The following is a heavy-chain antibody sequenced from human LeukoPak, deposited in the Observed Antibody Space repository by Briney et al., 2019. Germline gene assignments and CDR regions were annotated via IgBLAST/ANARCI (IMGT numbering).Heavy chain of an antibody. D-gene: IGHD2-15*01. J-gene: IGHJ6*02. Sequence: GGSLRLSCSASGFTFSSYAMHWVRQAPGKGLEYVSAISSNGGSTYYADSVKGRFTISRDNSKNTLYLQMSSLRAEDTAVYYCAREIGDIVVVVAAPGYYYGMDVWGQGTTVTVSS. CDR1: GFTFSSYA. V-gene: IGHV3-64D*09. CDR2: ISSNGGST. CDR3: AREIGDIVVVVAAPGYYYGMDV.